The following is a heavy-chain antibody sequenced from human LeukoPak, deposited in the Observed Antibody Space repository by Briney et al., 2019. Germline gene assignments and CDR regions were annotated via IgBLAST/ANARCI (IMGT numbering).Heavy chain of an antibody. CDR1: GGTFSNYA. J-gene: IGHJ6*03. D-gene: IGHD6-13*01. CDR2: IIPIFGTT. Sequence: GASVKVSCKASGGTFSNYAISWVRQAPGQGLEWMGGIIPIFGTTNYAQKFQGRVTITTDESTSTTYMELSSLRSEDTAVYYCARDLSSSRNGDYYYYYYMDVWGKGTTVTVSS. V-gene: IGHV1-69*05. CDR3: ARDLSSSRNGDYYYYYYMDV.